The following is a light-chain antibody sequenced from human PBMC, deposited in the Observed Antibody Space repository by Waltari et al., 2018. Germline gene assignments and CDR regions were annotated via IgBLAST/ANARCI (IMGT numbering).Light chain of an antibody. V-gene: IGKV2-28*01. J-gene: IGKJ4*01. CDR3: MQALQTPLT. CDR2: LGS. Sequence: DIVMTQFPLSLPVTPGEPASIPCRSSQSLLHSNGYNYLDWYLQKPGQSPQLLIYLGSNRASGVPDRLSGSGSGTDFTLRISRVEAEDVGVYYCMQALQTPLTFGGGTKVEIK. CDR1: QSLLHSNGYNY.